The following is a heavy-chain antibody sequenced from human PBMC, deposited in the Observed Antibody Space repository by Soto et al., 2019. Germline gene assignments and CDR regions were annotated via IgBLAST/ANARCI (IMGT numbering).Heavy chain of an antibody. Sequence: ASVKVSCKVSGYTLTELSMHWVRQAPGKGLEWMGGFDPEDGETIYAQKFQGRVTMTEDTSTDTAYMELSSLRSEDTAVYYCGARWTEYQLLLLWGQGTMVTVSS. V-gene: IGHV1-24*01. J-gene: IGHJ3*01. CDR1: GYTLTELS. D-gene: IGHD2-2*01. CDR3: GARWTEYQLLLL. CDR2: FDPEDGET.